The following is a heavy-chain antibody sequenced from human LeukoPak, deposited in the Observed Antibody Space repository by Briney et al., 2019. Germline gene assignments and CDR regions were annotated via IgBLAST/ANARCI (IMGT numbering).Heavy chain of an antibody. CDR1: GGSISSYY. V-gene: IGHV4-59*08. CDR2: IYYSGST. D-gene: IGHD1-26*01. Sequence: SETLSLTCTVSGGSISSYYWSWIRQPPGKGLEWIGYIYYSGSTNYNPSLKSRVTTSVDTSKNQFSLKLTSVTAADTAVYYCTRTWAHYYSMEVWGKGTTVTVSS. J-gene: IGHJ6*03. CDR3: TRTWAHYYSMEV.